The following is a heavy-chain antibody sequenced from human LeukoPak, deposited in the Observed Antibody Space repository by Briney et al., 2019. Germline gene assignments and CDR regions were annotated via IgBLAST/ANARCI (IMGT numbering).Heavy chain of an antibody. J-gene: IGHJ5*02. CDR2: ISSSGSTI. Sequence: PGGSLRLSCAASGFTFSDYYMSWIRQAPGKGLEWVSYISSSGSTIYYADSVKGRFTISRDNAKNSLYLQMNSLRAEDTAVYYCARVLDPSHTGYSGYDPFDPWGQGTLVTVSS. V-gene: IGHV3-11*01. CDR3: ARVLDPSHTGYSGYDPFDP. D-gene: IGHD5-12*01. CDR1: GFTFSDYY.